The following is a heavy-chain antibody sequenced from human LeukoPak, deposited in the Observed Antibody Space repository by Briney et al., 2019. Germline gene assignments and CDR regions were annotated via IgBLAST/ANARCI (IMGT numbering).Heavy chain of an antibody. CDR1: GFTFVDYG. CDR2: INWNGGST. J-gene: IGHJ4*02. D-gene: IGHD2-21*01. Sequence: GGSLSLSGAASGFTFVDYGMSWFRQAPGKGLGWVLGINWNGGSTGYADSVKGRFTISRDNAKNSLYLQMNSLRAEDTALYYCARAFKYSMSGYYFDYWGQGTLVTVSS. V-gene: IGHV3-20*04. CDR3: ARAFKYSMSGYYFDY.